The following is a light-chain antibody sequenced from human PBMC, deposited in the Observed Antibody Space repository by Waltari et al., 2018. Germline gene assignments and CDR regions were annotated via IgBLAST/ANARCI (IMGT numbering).Light chain of an antibody. J-gene: IGLJ3*02. V-gene: IGLV2-11*01. CDR1: TSAFGSYNY. CDR2: DIN. Sequence: QSALTQPRPASGAPGRPVTISCTGTTSAFGSYNYVSWYQQHPDTAPKLIIYDINKRPSVCPDRFSGSKSANTASLAISGLQAEDEADYYSGTNIYWVFGGGTKLTVL. CDR3: GTNIYWV.